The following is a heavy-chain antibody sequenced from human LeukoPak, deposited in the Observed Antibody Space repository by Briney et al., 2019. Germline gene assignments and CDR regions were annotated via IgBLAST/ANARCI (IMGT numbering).Heavy chain of an antibody. CDR1: GGSFSGYY. Sequence: SETLSLTCAVCGGSFSGYYWSWIRQPPGKGLEWIGEINHSGSNNYNPSLKSRVTISVDTSKNQFSLKLSSVTAADTAVYYCARSIAAAGKRGYYYYYGMDVWGQGTTVTVSS. CDR3: ARSIAAAGKRGYYYYYGMDV. V-gene: IGHV4-34*01. CDR2: INHSGSN. D-gene: IGHD6-13*01. J-gene: IGHJ6*02.